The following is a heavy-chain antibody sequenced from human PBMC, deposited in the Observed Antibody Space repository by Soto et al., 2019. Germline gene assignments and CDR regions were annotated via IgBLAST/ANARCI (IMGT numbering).Heavy chain of an antibody. D-gene: IGHD2-8*01. Sequence: EVQLVESGGDLVQPGESLRLSCVASGFTFSPYCMSWVRQAPGRGLQWVATINNDGSEKYYADSVKGRFTISRDNARDSLYLQLTSLRAEDTAIYYCARGSNQDYWGQGTLVAVSS. V-gene: IGHV3-7*03. CDR3: ARGSNQDY. J-gene: IGHJ4*02. CDR1: GFTFSPYC. CDR2: INNDGSEK.